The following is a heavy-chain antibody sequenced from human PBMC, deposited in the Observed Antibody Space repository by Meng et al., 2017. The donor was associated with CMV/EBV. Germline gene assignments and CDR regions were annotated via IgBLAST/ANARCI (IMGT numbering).Heavy chain of an antibody. CDR1: GYTFTNYD. Sequence: ASVKVSCKASGYTFTNYDINWVRQATGQGLKWMGWMNPNSGNTGYAQKFQGRVTITRDTSVNTAYMELSSLSSDDTAVYYCARDLITLVRGAVSNAFDVWGQGTVVTVSS. J-gene: IGHJ3*01. CDR2: MNPNSGNT. D-gene: IGHD3-10*01. CDR3: ARDLITLVRGAVSNAFDV. V-gene: IGHV1-8*03.